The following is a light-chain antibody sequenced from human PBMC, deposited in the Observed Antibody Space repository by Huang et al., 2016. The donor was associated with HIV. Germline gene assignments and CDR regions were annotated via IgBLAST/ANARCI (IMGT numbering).Light chain of an antibody. V-gene: IGKV1-NL1*01. CDR3: QQYYSTPPT. CDR1: QGISNS. CDR2: AAS. J-gene: IGKJ2*01. Sequence: DIQMTQSPSSLSASVGDRVTITCRASQGISNSLVWYQQKPGKAPKLLLYAASRLESGGPSRFSGSGSGTDYTLTISSLQPEDFATYYCQQYYSTPPTFGRGTKLEIK.